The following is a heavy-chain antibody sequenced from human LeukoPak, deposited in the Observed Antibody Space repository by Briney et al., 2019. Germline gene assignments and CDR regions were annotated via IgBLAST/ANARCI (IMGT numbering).Heavy chain of an antibody. D-gene: IGHD1-26*01. CDR3: ARGEWEPLDY. CDR1: GFTFSSYS. V-gene: IGHV3-48*04. CDR2: ISSSGRTK. Sequence: AGGSLRLSCAASGFTFSSYSMNWVRQAPGKGLEWVSYISSSGRTKYYADSVKGRFTISRDNAKNSLYLQMNSLRAEDTAVYYCARGEWEPLDYWGQGTLVTVSS. J-gene: IGHJ4*02.